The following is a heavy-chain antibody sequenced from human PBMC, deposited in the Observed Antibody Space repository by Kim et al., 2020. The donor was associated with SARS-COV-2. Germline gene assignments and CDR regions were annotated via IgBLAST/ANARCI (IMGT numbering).Heavy chain of an antibody. CDR2: IYYTGSN. V-gene: IGHV4-61*08. CDR3: AKSRGGTDVFVL. CDR1: GVSVNTDDYY. Sequence: SQTLSLTCSVSGVSVNTDDYYWTWIRQPPGKGLEWIGYIYYTGSNNYIPSLRNRVTMSVDTTKNQFSLRLTSVTAADTALYYCAKSRGGTDVFVLWGQGTLVTVSA. J-gene: IGHJ3*01. D-gene: IGHD1-26*01.